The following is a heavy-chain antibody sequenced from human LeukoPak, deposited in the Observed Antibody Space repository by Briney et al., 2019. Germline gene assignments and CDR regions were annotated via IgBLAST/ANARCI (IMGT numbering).Heavy chain of an antibody. V-gene: IGHV3-30*04. J-gene: IGHJ3*02. D-gene: IGHD1-26*01. Sequence: GGSLRLSCAASGFTFNNYALHWVRQAPGKGLEWVAVISYDGSNKFYADSVRGRFTISRDNSKNTLFLQMNSLRPEDTAVYYCARGGSYLSAFDIWGQGTMVTVSS. CDR3: ARGGSYLSAFDI. CDR1: GFTFNNYA. CDR2: ISYDGSNK.